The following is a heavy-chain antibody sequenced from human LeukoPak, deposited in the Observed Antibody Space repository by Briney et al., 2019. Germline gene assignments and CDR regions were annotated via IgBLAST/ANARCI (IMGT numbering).Heavy chain of an antibody. CDR3: AGRSYYNPFDY. Sequence: SETLSLTCAVYGGSFSGYYWSWIRQPPGKGLEWIGEINHSGSTNYNPSLKSRVTISVDTSKNQFSLKLSSVTAADTAVYYCAGRSYYNPFDYWGQGTLVTVSS. CDR2: INHSGST. CDR1: GGSFSGYY. V-gene: IGHV4-34*01. D-gene: IGHD3-10*01. J-gene: IGHJ4*02.